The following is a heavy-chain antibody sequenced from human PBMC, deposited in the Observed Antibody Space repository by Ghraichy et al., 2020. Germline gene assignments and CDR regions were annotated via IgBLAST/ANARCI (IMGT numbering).Heavy chain of an antibody. V-gene: IGHV3-23*01. Sequence: CEASGFSFSNYLMSWVRQAPGKGLEWVAGISGDGSHTYYADSVKGRFTFSRDNSKNSLSLQMNSLEAGDTAVYYCAKGDVVVEAAAFYYYYGLDAWGQGTTVIVSS. J-gene: IGHJ6*02. CDR1: GFSFSNYL. D-gene: IGHD2-15*01. CDR2: ISGDGSHT. CDR3: AKGDVVVEAAAFYYYYGLDA.